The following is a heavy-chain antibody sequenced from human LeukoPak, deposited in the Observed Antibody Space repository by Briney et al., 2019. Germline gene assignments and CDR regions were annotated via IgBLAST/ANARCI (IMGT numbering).Heavy chain of an antibody. CDR2: IYYSGST. J-gene: IGHJ5*02. V-gene: IGHV4-39*01. D-gene: IGHD2-2*02. Sequence: SETLSLTCTVSGGSISSGTYYWGWIRQPPGKGLECIGTIYYSGSTSYNPSLKSRVTISVDTSKNQFSLKLTSVTAADTAVYYCAGTYRLRRFDPWGRGTLVTVSS. CDR1: GGSISSGTYY. CDR3: AGTYRLRRFDP.